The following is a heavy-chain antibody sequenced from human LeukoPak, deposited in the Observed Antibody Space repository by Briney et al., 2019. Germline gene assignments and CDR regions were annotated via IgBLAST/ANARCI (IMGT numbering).Heavy chain of an antibody. CDR2: INHSGST. CDR1: GGSFSGYY. D-gene: IGHD3-22*01. J-gene: IGHJ4*02. V-gene: IGHV4-34*01. Sequence: SETLSLTCAVYGGSFSGYYWSWIRQPPGKGLEWIGEINHSGSTNYNPSLKSRLTISRDTSKNQFSLKLRSVTAADTAVFYCASYYYDSSGYFLQYFDYWGQGTLVTVSS. CDR3: ASYYYDSSGYFLQYFDY.